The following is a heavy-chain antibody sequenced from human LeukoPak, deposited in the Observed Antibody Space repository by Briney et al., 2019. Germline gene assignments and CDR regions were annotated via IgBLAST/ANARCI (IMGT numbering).Heavy chain of an antibody. CDR1: GFTFTSHT. J-gene: IGHJ5*02. Sequence: PGRALRLSCAAPGFTFTSHTIQSVPQAPDKRVEWGAVISYEGSNKFYEASARGGLTISRANSKTTLYLQLSTLETKDTALYFCARGLSQSTHSSGGAWGKGTLVTVSS. CDR2: ISYEGSNK. V-gene: IGHV3-30*11. D-gene: IGHD6-25*01. CDR3: ARGLSQSTHSSGGA.